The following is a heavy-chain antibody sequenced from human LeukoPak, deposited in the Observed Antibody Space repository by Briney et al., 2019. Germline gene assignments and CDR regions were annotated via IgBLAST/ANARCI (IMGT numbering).Heavy chain of an antibody. CDR2: ISSDGSSR. CDR1: GFPFNSHW. V-gene: IGHV3-74*01. Sequence: GGSLRLSCAASGFPFNSHWMHWVRQAPGKGLLWVSRISSDGSSRSCADSVKGRFTISRDNAKNTLYLEMNSLRDEDTAIYYCVYSGNYRFDYWGQGTLVTVSS. J-gene: IGHJ4*02. CDR3: VYSGNYRFDY. D-gene: IGHD1-26*01.